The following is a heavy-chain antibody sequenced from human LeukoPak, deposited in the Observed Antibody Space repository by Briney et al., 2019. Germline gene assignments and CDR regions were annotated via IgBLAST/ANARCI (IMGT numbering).Heavy chain of an antibody. D-gene: IGHD4-17*01. J-gene: IGHJ4*02. Sequence: GGSLRLSCAASGFTFSSYWMHWVRQAPGKGLVWVSHIKSDGSSTSYAGSVKGRFTISRDNAKNTLYLQMNSLRAEDTAVYYCARGVDYVGWGQGTLVTVSS. V-gene: IGHV3-74*01. CDR2: IKSDGSST. CDR1: GFTFSSYW. CDR3: ARGVDYVG.